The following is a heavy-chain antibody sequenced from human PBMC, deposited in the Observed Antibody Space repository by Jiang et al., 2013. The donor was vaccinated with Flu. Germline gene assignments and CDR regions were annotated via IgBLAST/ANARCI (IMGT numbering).Heavy chain of an antibody. J-gene: IGHJ4*02. Sequence: MPGKGLEWMGRIDPSDSYTNYSPSFQGHVTISADKSISTAYLQWSSLKASDTAMYYCARHPGFGVVTSFDYWGQGTLVTVSS. D-gene: IGHD3-3*01. V-gene: IGHV5-10-1*01. CDR3: ARHPGFGVVTSFDY. CDR2: IDPSDSYT.